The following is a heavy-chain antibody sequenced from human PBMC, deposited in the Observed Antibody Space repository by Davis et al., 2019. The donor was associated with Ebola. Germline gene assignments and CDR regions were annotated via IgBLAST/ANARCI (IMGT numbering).Heavy chain of an antibody. J-gene: IGHJ4*02. CDR1: GDSVSSNSAA. V-gene: IGHV6-1*01. CDR3: ARLLGGYYYDSSGYYYRAYYFDY. CDR2: TYYRSKWYT. Sequence: SQTLSLTCAISGDSVSSNSAAWNWIRQSPSRGLEWLGRTYYRSKWYTDYAVSVKSRMTINPDTSKNQFSLKLSSVTAADTAVYYCARLLGGYYYDSSGYYYRAYYFDYWGQGTLVTVSS. D-gene: IGHD3-22*01.